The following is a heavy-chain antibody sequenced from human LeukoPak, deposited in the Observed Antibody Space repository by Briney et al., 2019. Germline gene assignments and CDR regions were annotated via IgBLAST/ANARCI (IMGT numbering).Heavy chain of an antibody. D-gene: IGHD3-22*01. CDR3: ARDGYSDSSGYDYPPSV. J-gene: IGHJ4*02. Sequence: SETLSLTCTVSGGSNSSYYWSWIRQPPGKGLEWIGYMSYNGRSSYNPSLRSRVTISVDASKKQFYLKLSSVTAADTAVYYCARDGYSDSSGYDYPPSVWGQGTLVTVSS. V-gene: IGHV4-59*01. CDR2: MSYNGRS. CDR1: GGSNSSYY.